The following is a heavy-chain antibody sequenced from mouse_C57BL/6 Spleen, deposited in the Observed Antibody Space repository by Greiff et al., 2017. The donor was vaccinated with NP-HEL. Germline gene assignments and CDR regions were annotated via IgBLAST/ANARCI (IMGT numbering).Heavy chain of an antibody. D-gene: IGHD1-1*01. CDR3: ARDQTPYGSSYYWYFDV. CDR2: ISYDGSN. Sequence: EVKLMESGPGLVKPSQSLSLTCSVTGYSITSGYYWNWIRQFPGNKLEWMGYISYDGSNNYNPSLKNRISITRDTSKNQFFLKLNSVTTEDTATYYCARDQTPYGSSYYWYFDVWGTGTTVTVSS. CDR1: GYSITSGYY. V-gene: IGHV3-6*01. J-gene: IGHJ1*03.